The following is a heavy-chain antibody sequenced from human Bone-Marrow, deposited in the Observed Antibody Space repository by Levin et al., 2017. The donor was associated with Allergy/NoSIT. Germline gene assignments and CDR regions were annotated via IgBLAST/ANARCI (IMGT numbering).Heavy chain of an antibody. Sequence: GGSLRLSCAASGFTFSTYWMHWVRQAPGKGLVWVSEINGDGTRTNYADSGKGRFTISRDNAKNTLYLQMNSLRAEDTAVYYCARGGFGEFTIDYWGQGTLVTVSS. V-gene: IGHV3-74*01. CDR3: ARGGFGEFTIDY. CDR1: GFTFSTYW. D-gene: IGHD3-10*01. CDR2: INGDGTRT. J-gene: IGHJ4*02.